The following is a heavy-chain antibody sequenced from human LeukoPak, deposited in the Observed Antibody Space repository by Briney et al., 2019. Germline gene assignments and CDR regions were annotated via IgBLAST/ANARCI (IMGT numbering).Heavy chain of an antibody. Sequence: RGSPRLSCAASGLTFRNYGMHWVCQAPGKGLEWVAIIWYDGSNKYYADSVKGRVTISRDNSKNTLYLQMSSLRAEDTAVYYCAKRGESDGIYYFDSGGGESLATVSS. CDR1: GLTFRNYG. J-gene: IGHJ4*02. CDR3: AKRGESDGIYYFDS. CDR2: IWYDGSNK. D-gene: IGHD3-10*01. V-gene: IGHV3-30*02.